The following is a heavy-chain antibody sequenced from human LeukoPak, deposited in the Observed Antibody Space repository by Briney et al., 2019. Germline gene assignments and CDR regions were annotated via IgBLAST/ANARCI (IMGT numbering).Heavy chain of an antibody. J-gene: IGHJ3*02. CDR1: GFTFSSYG. Sequence: QAGGSLRLSCAASGFTFSSYGMHWVRQAPGKGLEWVAFIRYDGSDKNYADSVKGRFTISRDNSKNTLYLQMNSLRAEDTAVYYCARGYYYDSGGVPDAFDIWGQGTMVTVSS. CDR2: IRYDGSDK. D-gene: IGHD3-22*01. V-gene: IGHV3-30*02. CDR3: ARGYYYDSGGVPDAFDI.